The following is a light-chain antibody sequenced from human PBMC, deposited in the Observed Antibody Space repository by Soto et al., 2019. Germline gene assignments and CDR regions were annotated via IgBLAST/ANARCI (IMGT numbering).Light chain of an antibody. V-gene: IGKV1-9*01. CDR2: AAS. CDR3: QQLNSYSPRLI. J-gene: IGKJ4*01. CDR1: QDISNY. Sequence: IPLARRPGFECRSVGDRYTYNYRASQDISNYLAWYQQKPGKAPKLLIYAASTLESGVPSRFSGRGSGTDFTLTSNSLQPEYLATYYCQQLNSYSPRLIFGGGTQVDIK.